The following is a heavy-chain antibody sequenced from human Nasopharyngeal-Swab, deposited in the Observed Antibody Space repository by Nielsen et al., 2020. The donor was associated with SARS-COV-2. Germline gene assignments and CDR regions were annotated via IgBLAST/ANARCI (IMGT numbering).Heavy chain of an antibody. CDR1: GFIVSNTY. Sequence: GGSLRLSCAASGFIVSNTYLSWVRQAPGKGLEWVSLIYSGGNTYYADSVKGRFTISRDTSKNTLYLQMNSLRTEDTAIYYCARGKYRITEFQYWGQGTLVTVSS. V-gene: IGHV3-66*02. J-gene: IGHJ4*02. CDR2: IYSGGNT. CDR3: ARGKYRITEFQY. D-gene: IGHD6-6*01.